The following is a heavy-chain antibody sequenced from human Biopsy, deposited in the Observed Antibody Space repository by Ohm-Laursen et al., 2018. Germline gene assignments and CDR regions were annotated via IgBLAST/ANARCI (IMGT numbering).Heavy chain of an antibody. CDR2: INPTGGTA. CDR1: GYSFTKYY. Sequence: ASVKVSCKASGYSFTKYYINWVRQAPGQGLEWVGIINPTGGTASYAEKFQGRVTLTRDTSTGTVYLELNSQISEDTALYYCARDETGSSVFGPYYYGMDVWGQGTTVTVSS. CDR3: ARDETGSSVFGPYYYGMDV. D-gene: IGHD3-9*01. J-gene: IGHJ6*02. V-gene: IGHV1-46*01.